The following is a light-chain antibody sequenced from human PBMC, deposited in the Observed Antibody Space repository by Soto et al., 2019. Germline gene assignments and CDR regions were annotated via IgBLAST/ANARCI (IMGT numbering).Light chain of an antibody. V-gene: IGKV3-20*01. CDR2: GAS. Sequence: EIVLTQSPGTLSLSPGERATLSCRASHSVSSSYLAWYQQKPGQAPRLLIYGASSRATGIPDRISGSGSGTDFTLTISRLETEDFAVYYCQQYGSSPPITFGQGTRLEIK. J-gene: IGKJ5*01. CDR1: HSVSSSY. CDR3: QQYGSSPPIT.